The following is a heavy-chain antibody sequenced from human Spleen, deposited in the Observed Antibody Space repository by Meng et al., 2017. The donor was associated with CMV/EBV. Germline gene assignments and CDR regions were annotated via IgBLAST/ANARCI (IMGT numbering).Heavy chain of an antibody. D-gene: IGHD3-3*01. CDR1: GGSISSGDYY. J-gene: IGHJ3*02. CDR2: IYYSGST. Sequence: SETLSLTCTVSGGSISSGDYYWSWIRQPPGKGLEWIGYIYYSGSTYYNPSLKSRVTISVDTSKNQFSLKLSSVTAADTAVYYCARDRVLRFLEWLSPDAFDIWAKGQWSPSPQ. CDR3: ARDRVLRFLEWLSPDAFDI. V-gene: IGHV4-30-4*08.